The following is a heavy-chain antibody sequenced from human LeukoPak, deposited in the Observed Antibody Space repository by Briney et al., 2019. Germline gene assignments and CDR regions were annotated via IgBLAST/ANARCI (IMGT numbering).Heavy chain of an antibody. V-gene: IGHV3-53*05. D-gene: IGHD6-13*01. J-gene: IGHJ5*02. CDR1: GFTVSRNY. CDR2: IYSGGRT. Sequence: PGGSLRLSCAASGFTVSRNYMNWVRQAPGKGLEWVSIIYSGGRTYYADSVRGRFTISRDNAKNSLYLQMTSLRVDDTSIYFCAKDKVRYYTSRWSGLVDTWGQGTLVTVSS. CDR3: AKDKVRYYTSRWSGLVDT.